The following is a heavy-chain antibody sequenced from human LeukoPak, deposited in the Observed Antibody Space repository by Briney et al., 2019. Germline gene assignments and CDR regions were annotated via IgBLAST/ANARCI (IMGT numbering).Heavy chain of an antibody. CDR2: INPSSGGT. CDR1: GYTFTGYY. D-gene: IGHD3-10*01. CDR3: AREGFGTTNDAFDI. Sequence: ASVKVSFTASGYTFTGYYMHWVRQAPGQGLEWMGWINPSSGGTNYAQKFQGWVTMTRDTSISTAYMELSRLRSDDTAVYYCAREGFGTTNDAFDIWGQGTMVTVSS. J-gene: IGHJ3*02. V-gene: IGHV1-2*04.